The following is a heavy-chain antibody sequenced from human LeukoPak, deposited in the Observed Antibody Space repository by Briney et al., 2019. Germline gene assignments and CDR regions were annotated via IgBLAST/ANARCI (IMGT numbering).Heavy chain of an antibody. CDR2: IIPIFGTA. Sequence: GASVKVSCKASGGTFSSYAISWVRQAPGQGLEWMGGIIPIFGTANYAQKFQGRVTITTDESTSTAYMELSSLRSEDTAVYYCARPSIAARPGNYYHYYMDVWGKGTTVTVSS. CDR1: GGTFSSYA. CDR3: ARPSIAARPGNYYHYYMDV. D-gene: IGHD6-6*01. V-gene: IGHV1-69*05. J-gene: IGHJ6*03.